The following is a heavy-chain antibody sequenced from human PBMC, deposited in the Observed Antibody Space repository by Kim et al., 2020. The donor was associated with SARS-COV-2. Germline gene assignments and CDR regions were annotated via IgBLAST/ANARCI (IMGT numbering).Heavy chain of an antibody. CDR3: ARHYLGSWEERVDY. J-gene: IGHJ4*02. D-gene: IGHD6-13*01. Sequence: SETLSLTCTVSGGSISSSSYYWGWIRQPPGKGLEWIGSIYYSGSTYYNPSLKSRVTISVDTSKNQFSLKLSSVTAADTAVYYCARHYLGSWEERVDYWGQGTLVTVSS. CDR1: GGSISSSSYY. V-gene: IGHV4-39*01. CDR2: IYYSGST.